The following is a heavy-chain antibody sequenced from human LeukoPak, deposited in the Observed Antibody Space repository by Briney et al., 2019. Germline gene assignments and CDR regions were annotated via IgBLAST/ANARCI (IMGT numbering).Heavy chain of an antibody. Sequence: PGRSLTLSWAASGFTFSSYAMHWVRQAPGKGLEWVAGISYDGTNKYYADSVKGRFTISRDNSKNTLYQQMNSLRAEDTAVYYCASGGYSGYENSDWGQGTLVTVSS. CDR1: GFTFSSYA. D-gene: IGHD5-12*01. CDR3: ASGGYSGYENSD. CDR2: ISYDGTNK. V-gene: IGHV3-30*04. J-gene: IGHJ4*02.